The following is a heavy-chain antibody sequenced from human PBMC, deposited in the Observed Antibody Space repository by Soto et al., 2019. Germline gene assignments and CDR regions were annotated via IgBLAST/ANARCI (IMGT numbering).Heavy chain of an antibody. CDR2: ITTDKGKT. CDR3: ATRSPAFDY. Sequence: GPEVKKPGASVKVSCKTSGYTFTTYGISWVRQAPGQGLEWMGWITTDKGKTTYAQKFQGRVTMTTDTSTSTAYMELRSLRSDDTAVYYSATRSPAFDYWGQGTLVTVSS. V-gene: IGHV1-18*01. CDR1: GYTFTTYG. J-gene: IGHJ4*02.